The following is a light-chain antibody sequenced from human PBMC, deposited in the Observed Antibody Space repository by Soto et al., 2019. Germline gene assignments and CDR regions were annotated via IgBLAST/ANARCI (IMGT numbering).Light chain of an antibody. Sequence: DIQMTQSPSYVSASVGDRVTIACRASQSVSNFLNWYQQKPGKAPKFLIYDASSLQSGVPSRISGSGSGTEFTLTISSLQPDDFATYYCQQYNTYSPWAFGQGTKVDIK. V-gene: IGKV1-5*01. J-gene: IGKJ1*01. CDR1: QSVSNF. CDR3: QQYNTYSPWA. CDR2: DAS.